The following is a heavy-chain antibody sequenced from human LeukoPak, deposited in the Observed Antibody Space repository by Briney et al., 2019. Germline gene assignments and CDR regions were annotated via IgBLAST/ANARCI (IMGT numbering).Heavy chain of an antibody. V-gene: IGHV4-34*01. CDR2: INHSGST. CDR1: GGSFSGYY. CDR3: ASADVEMATLDY. Sequence: SETLSLTCAVYGGSFSGYYWSWIRQPPGKGLEWIGEINHSGSTNYNPSLKSRVTISVDTSKNQFSLKLSSVTAADTAVYYCASADVEMATLDYWGQGTLVTVSS. J-gene: IGHJ4*02. D-gene: IGHD5-12*01.